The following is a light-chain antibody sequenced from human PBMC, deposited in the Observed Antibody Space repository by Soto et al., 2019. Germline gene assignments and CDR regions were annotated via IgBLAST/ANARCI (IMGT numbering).Light chain of an antibody. CDR2: DVS. CDR3: SSYTSSSTVV. Sequence: QSALTQPASVSGSPGQSITISCTGNSSDVGGYNYVSWYQQHPGKAPKLMIYDVSNRPSGVSNRFSCSKSGNTASLTISGLQAEDEADYYCSSYTSSSTVVFGGGTKLTVL. J-gene: IGLJ2*01. V-gene: IGLV2-14*01. CDR1: SSDVGGYNY.